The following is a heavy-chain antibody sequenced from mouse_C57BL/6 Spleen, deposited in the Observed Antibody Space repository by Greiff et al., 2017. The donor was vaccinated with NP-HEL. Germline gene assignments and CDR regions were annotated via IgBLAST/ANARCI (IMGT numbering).Heavy chain of an antibody. CDR2: INPNYGTT. J-gene: IGHJ4*01. V-gene: IGHV1-39*01. CDR3: AREAGRRPAFRNYQYYYAMDY. D-gene: IGHD2-5*01. Sequence: VHVKQSGPELVKPGASVKISCKASGYSFTDYNMNWVKQSNGKSLEWIGVINPNYGTTSYNQKFKGKATLTVDQYSSTAYMKLNSRTSEESAVYYCAREAGRRPAFRNYQYYYAMDYWGPGTSVPVSS. CDR1: GYSFTDYN.